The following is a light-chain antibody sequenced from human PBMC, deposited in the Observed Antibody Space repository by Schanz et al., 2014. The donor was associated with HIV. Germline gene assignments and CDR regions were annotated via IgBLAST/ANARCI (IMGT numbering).Light chain of an antibody. CDR2: EVT. CDR3: SSSAGSDNLV. CDR1: SSDVGGYNY. J-gene: IGLJ2*01. Sequence: QSALTQPPSASGSPGQSVTISCTGTSSDVGGYNYLSWYQQHPGKAPKLMIYEVTKRPSGVPDRFSGSKSGNTASLTVSGLQVDDEADYYCSSSAGSDNLVFGGGTKLTVL. V-gene: IGLV2-8*01.